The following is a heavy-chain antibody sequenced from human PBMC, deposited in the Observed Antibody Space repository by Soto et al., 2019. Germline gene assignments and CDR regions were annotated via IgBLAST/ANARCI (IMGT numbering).Heavy chain of an antibody. CDR3: TTIGSSWGA. Sequence: EVQLVESGGGLVKPGGSLRLSCAASSFTFSNAWMTWVRQAPGKVREWFGRIKSKTDVGTIDYDAPVKGRFTISRDDSKNTLFLQMNSLKTEDTAMYYCTTIGSSWGAWGQGTLVTVSS. CDR2: IKSKTDVGTI. J-gene: IGHJ1*01. CDR1: SFTFSNAW. D-gene: IGHD6-13*01. V-gene: IGHV3-15*07.